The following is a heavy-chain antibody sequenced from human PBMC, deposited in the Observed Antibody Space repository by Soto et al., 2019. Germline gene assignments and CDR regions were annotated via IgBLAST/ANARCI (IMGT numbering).Heavy chain of an antibody. J-gene: IGHJ6*03. V-gene: IGHV4-59*08. D-gene: IGHD3-3*01. CDR1: GGSISSYY. CDR2: IYYSGST. Sequence: SETLSLTCTVSGGSISSYYWSWIRQPPGKGLEWIGYIYYSGSTNYNPSLKSRVTISVDTPKNQFSLKLSSVTAADTAVYYCATRAADYDFWSGYYSYYYYMDVWGKGATVTVSS. CDR3: ATRAADYDFWSGYYSYYYYMDV.